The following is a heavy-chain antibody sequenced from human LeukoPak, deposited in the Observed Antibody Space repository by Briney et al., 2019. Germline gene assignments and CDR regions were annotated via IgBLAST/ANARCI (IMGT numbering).Heavy chain of an antibody. V-gene: IGHV3-11*05. CDR2: ISRSRSYT. CDR3: ARVPRITMVRGVIMAYYFDY. CDR1: GFTFSDYY. Sequence: PVVSLRLSCAASGFTFSDYYMSWIRQAPGKGLEWVSYISRSRSYTNYADSVKGRFSISRDNAKNSLYLQMNSLRAEDTAVYYCARVPRITMVRGVIMAYYFDYWGQGTLVTVSS. J-gene: IGHJ4*02. D-gene: IGHD3-10*01.